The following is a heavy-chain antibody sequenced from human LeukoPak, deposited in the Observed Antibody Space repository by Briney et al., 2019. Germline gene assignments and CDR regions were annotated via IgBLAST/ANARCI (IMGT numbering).Heavy chain of an antibody. D-gene: IGHD3-10*01. CDR2: IYYSGST. Sequence: SETLSLTCSVSGGSIDNHYWTWIRRPPGKGLEWIGHIYYSGSTTYNPSLKSRVTISVDTSKNQFSLKLSSVTTADTAAYYCARDLGYFGSGSYLGWFDPWGQGTLVTVSS. J-gene: IGHJ5*02. CDR3: ARDLGYFGSGSYLGWFDP. V-gene: IGHV4-59*11. CDR1: GGSIDNHY.